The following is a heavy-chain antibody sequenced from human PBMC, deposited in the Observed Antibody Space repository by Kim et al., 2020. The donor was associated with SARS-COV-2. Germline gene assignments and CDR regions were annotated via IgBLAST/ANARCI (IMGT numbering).Heavy chain of an antibody. Sequence: GGSLRLSCAASGFTFSSYSMNWVRQAPGKGLEWVSSISSSSTYIYYADSVKGRFTISRDNAKNSLYLQMNSLRAEDTAVYYCARDTNWGSLGVRDAFDIWGQGTMVTVSS. CDR1: GFTFSSYS. CDR2: ISSSSTYI. D-gene: IGHD7-27*01. CDR3: ARDTNWGSLGVRDAFDI. V-gene: IGHV3-21*01. J-gene: IGHJ3*02.